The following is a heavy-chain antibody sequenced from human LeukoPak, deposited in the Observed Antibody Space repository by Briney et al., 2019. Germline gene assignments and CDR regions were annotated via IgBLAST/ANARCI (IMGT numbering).Heavy chain of an antibody. V-gene: IGHV3-30*03. CDR1: GFTFSSYG. Sequence: GGSLRLSCAASGFTFSSYGMHWVRQAPGKGLEWVAVISYDGSNKYYADSVKGRFTISRDNSKNTLYLQMNSLRAEDTALYYCARGTSDARYYLDYWGQGILVTVSS. CDR3: ARGTSDARYYLDY. D-gene: IGHD1-1*01. J-gene: IGHJ4*02. CDR2: ISYDGSNK.